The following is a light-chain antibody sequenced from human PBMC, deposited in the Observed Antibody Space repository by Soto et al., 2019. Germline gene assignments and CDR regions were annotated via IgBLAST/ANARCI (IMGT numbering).Light chain of an antibody. CDR1: SSDVGDYNF. CDR2: DVS. Sequence: QSALTQPASVSGSPGQSITISCTGTSSDVGDYNFVSWYQQHPGKAPKLMIYDVSNRPSGVSIRFSGSKSGNTASLTISGLQAEDEADYYCSSYTSSSPVVFGGGTKLTVL. J-gene: IGLJ2*01. CDR3: SSYTSSSPVV. V-gene: IGLV2-14*01.